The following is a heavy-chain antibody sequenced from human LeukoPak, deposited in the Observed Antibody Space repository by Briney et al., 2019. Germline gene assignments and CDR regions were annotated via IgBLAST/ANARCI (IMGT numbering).Heavy chain of an antibody. CDR3: ARDRSDQRYSSGWYYFDY. V-gene: IGHV1-18*01. CDR2: ISAYNGNT. J-gene: IGHJ4*02. D-gene: IGHD6-19*01. CDR1: GYTFTSYA. Sequence: ASVKVSCKASGYTFTSYAISWVRQAPGQGLEWMGWISAYNGNTNYAQKFQGRVTMTTDTSTSTAYMELRSLRSDDTAVYYCARDRSDQRYSSGWYYFDYWGQGTLVTVSS.